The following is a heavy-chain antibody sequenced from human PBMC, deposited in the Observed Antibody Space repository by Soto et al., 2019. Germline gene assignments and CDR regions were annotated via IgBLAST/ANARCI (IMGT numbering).Heavy chain of an antibody. Sequence: QVELVESGGGVVQSGGSLRLSCAAPGFSFSIHALHWIRQAPGEGLEWVAVMSPNGDNQYYADSVKGRFTISRDTSKSTLSLQMTSRRPEDTAVYYCASGAAFYYDTSRYWGQGTLVTVSS. D-gene: IGHD3-22*01. CDR2: MSPNGDNQ. CDR3: ASGAAFYYDTSRY. J-gene: IGHJ4*02. V-gene: IGHV3-30-3*01. CDR1: GFSFSIHA.